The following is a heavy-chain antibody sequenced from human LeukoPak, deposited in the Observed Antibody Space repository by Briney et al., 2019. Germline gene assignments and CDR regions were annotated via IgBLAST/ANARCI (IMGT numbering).Heavy chain of an antibody. D-gene: IGHD6-6*01. CDR2: IWYDGSNK. V-gene: IGHV3-33*08. Sequence: GGSLRLSCAASGFTFSSYAMSWVRQAPGKGLEWVAVIWYDGSNKYYADSVKGRFTISRDNSKNTLYLQMNSLRAEDTAVYYCARDLGQLRYYYMDVWGKGTTVTVSS. J-gene: IGHJ6*03. CDR3: ARDLGQLRYYYMDV. CDR1: GFTFSSYA.